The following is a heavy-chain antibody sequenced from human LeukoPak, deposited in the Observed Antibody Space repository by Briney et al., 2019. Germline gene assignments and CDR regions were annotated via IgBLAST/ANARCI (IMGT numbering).Heavy chain of an antibody. J-gene: IGHJ5*02. Sequence: SGGCLTLSCAASGFSFSSFEMNGVRQAPGKGLEWVSYISASGGGTTIYYADSVKGRFTLSSDNSKNTLNLQMNSLRAEDTAVYYCARDLGQYYDTSDNWFDPWGQGTLVTVPS. CDR1: GFSFSSFE. CDR3: ARDLGQYYDTSDNWFDP. V-gene: IGHV3-48*03. D-gene: IGHD3-22*01. CDR2: ISASGGGTTI.